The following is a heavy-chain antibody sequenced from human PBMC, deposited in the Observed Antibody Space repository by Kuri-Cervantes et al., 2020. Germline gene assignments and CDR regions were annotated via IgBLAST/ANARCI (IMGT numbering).Heavy chain of an antibody. J-gene: IGHJ4*02. CDR2: ISYDGSNK. D-gene: IGHD6-13*01. Sequence: GGSLRLSCAASGFTFSSYAMHWVRQAPGKGLEWVAVISYDGSNKYYADYVKGRFTISRDNSKNTLYLQMNSLRAEDTAVYYCARGLWVAAAGTFFDYWGQGTLVTVSS. CDR1: GFTFSSYA. V-gene: IGHV3-30-3*01. CDR3: ARGLWVAAAGTFFDY.